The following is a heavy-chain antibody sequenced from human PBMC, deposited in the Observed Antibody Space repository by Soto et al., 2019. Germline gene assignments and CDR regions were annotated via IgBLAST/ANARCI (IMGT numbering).Heavy chain of an antibody. CDR3: ARDNEVTTMREFDY. CDR2: ISAYNGNT. Sequence: GASVKVSCKASGYTFTSYGISWVRQAPGQGLEWMGWISAYNGNTNYAQKLQGRVTMTTDASTSTAYMELRSLRSDDTAVYYCARDNEVTTMREFDYWGQGTLVTVSS. CDR1: GYTFTSYG. J-gene: IGHJ4*02. D-gene: IGHD4-17*01. V-gene: IGHV1-18*01.